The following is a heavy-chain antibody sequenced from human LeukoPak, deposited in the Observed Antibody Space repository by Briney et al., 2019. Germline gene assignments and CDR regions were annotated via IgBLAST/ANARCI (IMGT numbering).Heavy chain of an antibody. CDR3: AKLPRIVAAGTEFDY. CDR1: GFTFSSWA. CDR2: ISGSGGST. Sequence: GGSLRLSCAASGFTFSSWAMSWVRQAPGKGLEWVSAISGSGGSTYYADSVKGRFTISRDNSKNTLYLQMNSLRAEDTAVYYCAKLPRIVAAGTEFDYWGQGTLVTVSS. V-gene: IGHV3-23*01. D-gene: IGHD6-13*01. J-gene: IGHJ4*02.